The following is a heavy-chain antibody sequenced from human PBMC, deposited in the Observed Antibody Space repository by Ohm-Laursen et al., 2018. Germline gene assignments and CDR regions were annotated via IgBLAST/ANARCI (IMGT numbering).Heavy chain of an antibody. J-gene: IGHJ4*02. V-gene: IGHV3-48*03. CDR3: ARDPIDNNGYNPDY. D-gene: IGHD1-14*01. CDR2: ISSSGSTI. Sequence: SLRLSCAASGFTFSSYEMNWVRQAPGKGLEWVSYISSSGSTIYYADSVKGRFTISRGNAMNSVYLQMNSLRAEDTAIYYCARDPIDNNGYNPDYWGQGTLVTVSS. CDR1: GFTFSSYE.